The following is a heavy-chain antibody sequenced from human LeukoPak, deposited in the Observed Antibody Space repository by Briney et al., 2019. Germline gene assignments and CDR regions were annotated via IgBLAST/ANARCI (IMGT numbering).Heavy chain of an antibody. D-gene: IGHD2-15*01. J-gene: IGHJ5*02. V-gene: IGHV3-53*01. CDR2: IYSDGTT. Sequence: PGGSLRLSCAASGFTVSRNYMSWVRQAPGKGLEWVSLIYSDGTTYYADSLKGRFTISRDNSKNTLYLQMNSLRAEDTAAYYCARDISVCSGGSCYDNWFDPWGQGTLVTVSS. CDR1: GFTVSRNY. CDR3: ARDISVCSGGSCYDNWFDP.